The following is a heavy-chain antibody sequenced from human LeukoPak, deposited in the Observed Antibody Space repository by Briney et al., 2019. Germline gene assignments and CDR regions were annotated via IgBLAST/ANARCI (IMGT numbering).Heavy chain of an antibody. CDR1: GFTFSSYS. CDR2: ISSSSSYI. J-gene: IGHJ4*02. CDR3: ARGIVATTGGDY. D-gene: IGHD5-12*01. Sequence: GGSLRLSCAASGFTFSSYSMSWVRQAPGKGLEWVSSISSSSSYIYYADSVKGRFTISRDNAKNSLYLQMNSLRAEDTAVYYCARGIVATTGGDYWGQGTLVTVPS. V-gene: IGHV3-21*01.